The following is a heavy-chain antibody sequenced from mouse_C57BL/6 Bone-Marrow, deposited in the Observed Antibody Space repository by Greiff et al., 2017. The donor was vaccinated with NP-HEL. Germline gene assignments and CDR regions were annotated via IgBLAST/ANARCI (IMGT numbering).Heavy chain of an antibody. D-gene: IGHD1-1*01. CDR1: GYAFSSYW. V-gene: IGHV1-80*01. CDR3: ARERTYYGSPLWDFDV. CDR2: IYPGDGDT. J-gene: IGHJ1*03. Sequence: VKLQESGAELVKPGASVKISCKASGYAFSSYWMNWVKQRPGKGLEWIGQIYPGDGDTNYNGKFKGKATLTADKSSSTAYMQLSSLTSEDSAVYFCARERTYYGSPLWDFDVWGTGTTVTVSS.